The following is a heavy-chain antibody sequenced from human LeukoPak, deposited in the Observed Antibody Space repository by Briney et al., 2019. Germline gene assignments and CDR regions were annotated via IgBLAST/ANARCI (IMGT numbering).Heavy chain of an antibody. CDR1: GFTFKTYT. Sequence: GGSLRLSCAASGFTFKTYTMHWVRQAPGMGLEWVSSISSSSSYIFYADSVEGRFTISRDNSKNTLYLQMNSLRAEDTAVYYCASDDYGARGYFDYWGQGTLVTVSS. D-gene: IGHD4-17*01. J-gene: IGHJ4*02. V-gene: IGHV3-21*01. CDR3: ASDDYGARGYFDY. CDR2: ISSSSSYI.